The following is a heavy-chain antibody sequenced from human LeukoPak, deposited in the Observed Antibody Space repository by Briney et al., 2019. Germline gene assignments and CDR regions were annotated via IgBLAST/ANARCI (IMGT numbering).Heavy chain of an antibody. Sequence: PGGSLRLSCVASGITFSTYAMSWVRQAPGKGLEWVSVISSSGSSTYYADSVKGRFTISRDNLKNTLYLQMNSLRAEDTAVYYCAKDQMWESPHYFDKWGQGILVTVSS. CDR2: ISSSGSST. D-gene: IGHD1-26*01. CDR1: GITFSTYA. V-gene: IGHV3-23*01. J-gene: IGHJ4*02. CDR3: AKDQMWESPHYFDK.